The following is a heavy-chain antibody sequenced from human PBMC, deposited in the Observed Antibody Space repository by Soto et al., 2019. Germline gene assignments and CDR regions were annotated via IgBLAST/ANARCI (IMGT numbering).Heavy chain of an antibody. D-gene: IGHD3-10*01. CDR2: IYYSGST. Sequence: SETLSLTCTVSGGSISSSSYYWGWIRQPPGKGLEWIGSIYYSGSTYYNPSLKSRVTISVDTSKNQFSLKLSSVTAADTAVYYCARPRGSGSYYIGNYFDYWGQGTLVTVSS. CDR3: ARPRGSGSYYIGNYFDY. CDR1: GGSISSSSYY. V-gene: IGHV4-39*01. J-gene: IGHJ4*02.